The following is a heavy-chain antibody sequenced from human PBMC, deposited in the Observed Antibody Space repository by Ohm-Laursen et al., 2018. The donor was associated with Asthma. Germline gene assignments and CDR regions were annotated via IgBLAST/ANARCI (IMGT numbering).Heavy chain of an antibody. CDR2: ISYDGSNK. J-gene: IGHJ4*02. D-gene: IGHD6-6*01. CDR3: AREVLGYSSSYFDY. V-gene: IGHV3-30*03. CDR1: GFTFSSYG. Sequence: SLRLPCSATGFTFSSYGMHWVHQAPGKGLEWVAVISYDGSNKYYADSVKGRFTISRDNSKNTLYLQMNSLRAEDTAVYYCAREVLGYSSSYFDYWGQGTLVTVSS.